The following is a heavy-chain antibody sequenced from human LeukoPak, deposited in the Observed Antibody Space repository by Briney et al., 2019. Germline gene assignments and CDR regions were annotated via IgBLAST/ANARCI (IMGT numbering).Heavy chain of an antibody. D-gene: IGHD5-18*01. Sequence: GSLRLSCAGSGFTFSSYSMSWVRHAPGKGLEWVSYIGGSGKTIYYADSVKGRFTISRDNTKNSLYLQMNSLGAEDTAVYYCARDWDVDTAMVTVDYWGQGTLVTVSS. CDR1: GFTFSSYS. J-gene: IGHJ4*02. CDR3: ARDWDVDTAMVTVDY. V-gene: IGHV3-48*01. CDR2: IGGSGKTI.